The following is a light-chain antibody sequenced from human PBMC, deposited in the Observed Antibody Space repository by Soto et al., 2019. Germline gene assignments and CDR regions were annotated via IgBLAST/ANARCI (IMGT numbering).Light chain of an antibody. CDR3: QQYNNYPRT. Sequence: DIQMTQSPSTLSASVGDRVTITCRASQSISSWLAWYQQKPGKAPKLLIYKASNLESGVPSRFSGSGSGTEFTLTITSLQPDDFETYYCQQYNNYPRTFGQGTKVEIK. CDR1: QSISSW. J-gene: IGKJ1*01. V-gene: IGKV1-5*03. CDR2: KAS.